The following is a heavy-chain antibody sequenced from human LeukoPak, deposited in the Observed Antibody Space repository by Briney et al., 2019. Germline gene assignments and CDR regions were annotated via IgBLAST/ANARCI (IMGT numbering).Heavy chain of an antibody. CDR2: ISNSGTTI. Sequence: PGGSLRLSCAASGFTLSHYYMSWIRQAPGKGLEWISHISNSGTTIEYADSVKGRFTISRDNAKNSLYLQMYDLRAEDTAVYYCARPGYSYGHFDNWGQGTPVTVSP. J-gene: IGHJ4*02. D-gene: IGHD5-18*01. CDR1: GFTLSHYY. CDR3: ARPGYSYGHFDN. V-gene: IGHV3-11*04.